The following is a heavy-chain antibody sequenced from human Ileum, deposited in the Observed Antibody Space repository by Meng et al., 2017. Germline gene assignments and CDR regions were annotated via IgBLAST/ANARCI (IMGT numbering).Heavy chain of an antibody. V-gene: IGHV4-61*02. CDR3: SRGNYYVDFDV. CDR1: GASINSGTYY. D-gene: IGHD3-16*01. CDR2: IHTTGTT. J-gene: IGHJ4*02. Sequence: QGQLQGSGQGLVKPSQTLSLTCGVSGASINSGTYYWSWLRQSAGKGLEWIGRIHTTGTTDYNPSVKSRVTISVDRSRKQFSLNMNSVTAADTAVYYCSRGNYYVDFDVWGQGTLVTVSS.